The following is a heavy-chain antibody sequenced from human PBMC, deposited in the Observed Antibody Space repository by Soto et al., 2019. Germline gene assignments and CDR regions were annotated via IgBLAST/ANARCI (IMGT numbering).Heavy chain of an antibody. J-gene: IGHJ4*02. CDR3: ARDIGYGSGIDY. D-gene: IGHD3-10*01. V-gene: IGHV3-33*01. Sequence: GESLKISCAASGFTFSSYGMHWVRQAPGKGLEWVAVIWYDGSNKYYADSVKGQFTISRDNSKNTLYLQMNSLRAEDTAVYYCARDIGYGSGIDYWGQGTLVTVSS. CDR1: GFTFSSYG. CDR2: IWYDGSNK.